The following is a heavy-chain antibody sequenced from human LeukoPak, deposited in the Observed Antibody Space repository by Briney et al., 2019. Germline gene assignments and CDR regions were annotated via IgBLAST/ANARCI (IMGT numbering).Heavy chain of an antibody. CDR2: ISSSSSTI. CDR1: GFXFHTYN. Sequence: GGSLRLSCAAPGFXFHTYNIKWVRQAPGKGLEWVSYISSSSSTIYYADSVKGRFTISRDNAKNSLYLQMDSLTDEDTAVYYCARSSGHAFPDYWGQGTLVTVSS. D-gene: IGHD3-22*01. J-gene: IGHJ4*02. CDR3: ARSSGHAFPDY. V-gene: IGHV3-48*02.